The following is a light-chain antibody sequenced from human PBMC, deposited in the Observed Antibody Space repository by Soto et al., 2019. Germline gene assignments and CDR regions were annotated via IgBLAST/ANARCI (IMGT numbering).Light chain of an antibody. CDR1: QDIGTW. CDR2: VAS. J-gene: IGKJ3*01. V-gene: IGKV1-12*01. CDR3: QLADSCPFT. Sequence: DIQLTQSPSSVSASVGDRVTITCRASQDIGTWLAWYQQKPGKAPKLLIYVASNLQSGVPSRFSGAGSGTDFNLTSTSLLPEDLATYHCQLADSCPFTFGPGTKVDFK.